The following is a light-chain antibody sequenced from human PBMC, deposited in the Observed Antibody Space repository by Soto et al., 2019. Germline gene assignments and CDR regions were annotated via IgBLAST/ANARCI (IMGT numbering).Light chain of an antibody. Sequence: QSALTQPASVSGSPGQTITISCTGTSSDIGDYKYVSWYKQHPGKAPKLMIYDVSNRPSGVSDRFSGSKSGNTASLTISGLQAEDEADYYCSSYTSTNFVIFGRGTKVTVL. V-gene: IGLV2-14*03. J-gene: IGLJ2*01. CDR2: DVS. CDR1: SSDIGDYKY. CDR3: SSYTSTNFVI.